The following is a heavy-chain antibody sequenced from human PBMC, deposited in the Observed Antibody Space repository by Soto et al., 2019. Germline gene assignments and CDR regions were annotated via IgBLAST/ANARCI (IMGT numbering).Heavy chain of an antibody. Sequence: PGGSLRLSCAASGFTFSSYAMNWVRQAPGKGLEWVSVISGSGGSTYYADSVKGRFTISRDNSKNTLYLQMNSLRAEDTAVYYCASRSSGWCFDYWGQGTLVTVSS. CDR3: ASRSSGWCFDY. D-gene: IGHD6-19*01. V-gene: IGHV3-23*01. J-gene: IGHJ4*02. CDR2: ISGSGGST. CDR1: GFTFSSYA.